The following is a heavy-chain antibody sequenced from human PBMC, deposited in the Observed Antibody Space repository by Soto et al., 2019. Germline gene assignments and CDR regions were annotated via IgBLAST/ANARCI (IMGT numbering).Heavy chain of an antibody. J-gene: IGHJ2*01. CDR1: GFTFSSYS. CDR2: ISSSSSYI. CDR3: ARDTSDSSGYYLNWYFDL. V-gene: IGHV3-21*01. D-gene: IGHD3-22*01. Sequence: EVQLVESGGGLVKPGGSLRLSCAASGFTFSSYSMNWVRQAPGKGLEWVSSISSSSSYIYYADSVKGRFTISRDNAKNSLYLQMNSLRAEDTAMYYCARDTSDSSGYYLNWYFDLWGRGTLVTVSS.